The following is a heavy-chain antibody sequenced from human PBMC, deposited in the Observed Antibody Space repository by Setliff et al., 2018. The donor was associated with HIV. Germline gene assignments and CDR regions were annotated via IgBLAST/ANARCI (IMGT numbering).Heavy chain of an antibody. D-gene: IGHD3-9*01. CDR2: IYYTGST. CDR1: GGSMSSYY. CDR3: ASPTYYNFLN. V-gene: IGHV4-59*12. Sequence: SETLSLTCTVSGGSMSSYYWSWIRQPPGKGLEWIGSIYYTGSTDYNPSLMSRFTISRDNAKNSLYLQMNSLRVEDSAVYYCASPTYYNFLNWGQGTLVTVSS. J-gene: IGHJ4*02.